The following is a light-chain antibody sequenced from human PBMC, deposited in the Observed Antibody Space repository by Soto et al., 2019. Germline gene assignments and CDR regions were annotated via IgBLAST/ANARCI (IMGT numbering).Light chain of an antibody. CDR1: QSVSSSS. CDR3: QKYGSSLPIT. J-gene: IGKJ5*01. Sequence: EIVLTQSPGTLSLSPGERATLSCRASQSVSSSSLAWYQQKPGQAPRLLIYGASSRATGIPDRFSGSGSGTDFTLTISRLEPEDFAVFFCQKYGSSLPITFGQGPRLEIK. V-gene: IGKV3-20*01. CDR2: GAS.